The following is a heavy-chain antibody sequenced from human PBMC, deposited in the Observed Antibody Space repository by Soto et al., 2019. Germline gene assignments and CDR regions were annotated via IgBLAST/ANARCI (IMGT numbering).Heavy chain of an antibody. CDR2: ISYDGSNK. CDR1: GCSFSSYA. CDR3: ESSYRGNHGEHAFDV. V-gene: IGHV3-30-3*01. D-gene: IGHD3-10*01. Sequence: GGSLRRSCAASGCSFSSYATHWVRQAPGKGLEWVAVISYDGSNKYYADSVKGRFTISRDNSKNTLYLQMNSLRAEDTAVYYRESSYRGNHGEHAFDVWGQGTMVTVSS. J-gene: IGHJ3*01.